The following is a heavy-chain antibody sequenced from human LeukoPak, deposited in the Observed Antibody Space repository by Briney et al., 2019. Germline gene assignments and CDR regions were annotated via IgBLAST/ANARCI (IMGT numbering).Heavy chain of an antibody. J-gene: IGHJ6*02. CDR2: INHNGNVN. V-gene: IGHV3-7*03. CDR1: GFTFSSYW. Sequence: QSWGSLRLSCAASGFTFSSYWMNWARQAPGKGLEWVASINHNGNVNYYVDSVKGRFTISRDNAKNSLYLQMSSLRAEDTAVYFCARGGGLDVWGQGATVTVSS. CDR3: ARGGGLDV. D-gene: IGHD3-16*01.